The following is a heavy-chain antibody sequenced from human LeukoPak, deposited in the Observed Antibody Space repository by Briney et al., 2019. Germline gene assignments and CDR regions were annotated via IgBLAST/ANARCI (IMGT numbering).Heavy chain of an antibody. V-gene: IGHV3-30*18. CDR3: AKAEDIVVVPAVSYYYYGMDV. Sequence: GGSLRLSCAASGFTFSSYGMHWVRQAPGEGLEWVAVISYDGSNKYYADSVKGRFTISRDNSKNTLYLQMNSLRAEDTAVYYCAKAEDIVVVPAVSYYYYGMDVWGQGTTVTVSS. D-gene: IGHD2-2*01. CDR2: ISYDGSNK. CDR1: GFTFSSYG. J-gene: IGHJ6*02.